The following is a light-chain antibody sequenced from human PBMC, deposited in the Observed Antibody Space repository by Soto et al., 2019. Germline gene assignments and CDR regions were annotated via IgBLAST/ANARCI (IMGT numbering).Light chain of an antibody. Sequence: EIVLTQSPGTLSVSPGDRVTLSCRASQSISINLAWYQHKPGQAPRLLIHGASTRATGVPARISGSGSGTEFTLTISSLQSEDFAVYYCQQFRNWPWTFGQGTKVEDK. CDR2: GAS. CDR3: QQFRNWPWT. CDR1: QSISIN. J-gene: IGKJ1*01. V-gene: IGKV3D-15*01.